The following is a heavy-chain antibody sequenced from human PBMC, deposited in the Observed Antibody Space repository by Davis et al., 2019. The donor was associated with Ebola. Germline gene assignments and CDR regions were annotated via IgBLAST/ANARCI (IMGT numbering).Heavy chain of an antibody. CDR3: ARSSYQPDW. D-gene: IGHD2-2*01. V-gene: IGHV3-74*01. J-gene: IGHJ4*02. CDR1: GFTFSSYW. Sequence: PGGSLRLSCAASGFTFSSYWMHWVRQTPGKGLVWVSRINTDGSFTDYADSVKGRFTISRDNARNTVSLQMNGLRAEDTALYYCARSSYQPDWWGQGTLVTVSS. CDR2: INTDGSFT.